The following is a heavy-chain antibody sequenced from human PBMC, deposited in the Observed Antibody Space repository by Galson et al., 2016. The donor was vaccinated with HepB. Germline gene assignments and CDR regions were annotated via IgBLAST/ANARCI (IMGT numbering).Heavy chain of an antibody. Sequence: SLRLSCAASGFTFSNYWMSWVRQAPGKGLEWEANIKEDGSEKYYVDSVKGRFTISRDNAKKSLYIQMNSLRSEDTALYYCAREYSGTPGFDSWGQGTLVAVSS. CDR3: AREYSGTPGFDS. D-gene: IGHD1-26*01. J-gene: IGHJ4*02. CDR2: IKEDGSEK. V-gene: IGHV3-7*04. CDR1: GFTFSNYW.